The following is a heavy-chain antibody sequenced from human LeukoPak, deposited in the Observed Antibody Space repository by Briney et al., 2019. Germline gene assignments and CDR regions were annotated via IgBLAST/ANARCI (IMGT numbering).Heavy chain of an antibody. D-gene: IGHD4-23*01. CDR2: ISSSSRYI. J-gene: IGHJ4*02. V-gene: IGHV3-21*01. CDR3: ARDYGGSSPFDY. Sequence: GGSLRLSSAASGFTFSSYWMNWVRQAPGKGLEWVSSISSSSRYIYYADSVKGRFTISRDNATNSLYLQMNSLRAEDTAVYYCARDYGGSSPFDYWGQGTLVTVSS. CDR1: GFTFSSYW.